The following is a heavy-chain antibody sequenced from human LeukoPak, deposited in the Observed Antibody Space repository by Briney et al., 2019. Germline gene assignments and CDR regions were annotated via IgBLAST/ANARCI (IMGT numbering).Heavy chain of an antibody. V-gene: IGHV3-11*04. J-gene: IGHJ4*02. CDR3: ARVGYYDSSGYQYFDY. CDR1: GFTFSDYY. Sequence: PGGSLRLSCAASGFTFSDYYMSWIRQAPGKGLEWVSYISSSSSTIYYADSVKGRFTISRDNAKNSLYLQMNSLRDEDTAVYYCARVGYYDSSGYQYFDYWGQGTLVTVSS. CDR2: ISSSSSTI. D-gene: IGHD3-22*01.